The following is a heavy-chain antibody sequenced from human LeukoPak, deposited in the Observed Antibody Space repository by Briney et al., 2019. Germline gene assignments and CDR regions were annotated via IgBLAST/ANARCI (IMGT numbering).Heavy chain of an antibody. CDR2: IYTSGST. V-gene: IGHV4-4*07. Sequence: SETLSLTCTVSGGSISSYYWSWIRQPAGKGLEWIGRIYTSGSTNYNPSLKSRVTMSVDTSKNQFSLKLSSVTAADTAVYYCAREGGSGRGGVYYFDYWGQGTLVTVSS. J-gene: IGHJ4*02. CDR3: AREGGSGRGGVYYFDY. D-gene: IGHD3-10*01. CDR1: GGSISSYY.